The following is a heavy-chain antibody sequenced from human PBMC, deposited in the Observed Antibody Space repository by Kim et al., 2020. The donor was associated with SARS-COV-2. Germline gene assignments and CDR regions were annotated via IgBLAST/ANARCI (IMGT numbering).Heavy chain of an antibody. CDR3: ARDPARDSSGWYSDY. D-gene: IGHD6-19*01. J-gene: IGHJ4*02. Sequence: GGSLRLSCAASGFTFSSYSMNWVRQAPGKGLEWVSFISSSGSYIYYADSVKGRFTISRDNAKNSLYLQMNSLRAEDTAVYYCARDPARDSSGWYSDYWGQGTLVTVSS. V-gene: IGHV3-21*06. CDR2: ISSSGSYI. CDR1: GFTFSSYS.